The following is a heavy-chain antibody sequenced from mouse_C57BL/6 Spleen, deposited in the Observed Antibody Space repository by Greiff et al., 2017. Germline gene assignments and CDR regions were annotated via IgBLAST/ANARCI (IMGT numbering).Heavy chain of an antibody. CDR2: IYPGSGST. CDR3: ARYYGSRKGYFDV. Sequence: QVQLQQPGAELVKPGASVKMSCKASGYTFTSYWITWVKQRPGQGLEWIGDIYPGSGSTNYNEKFKSKATLTVDTSASTAYMQLSSLTSEDSAVYYCARYYGSRKGYFDVWGTGTTVTVSS. D-gene: IGHD1-1*01. J-gene: IGHJ1*03. CDR1: GYTFTSYW. V-gene: IGHV1-55*01.